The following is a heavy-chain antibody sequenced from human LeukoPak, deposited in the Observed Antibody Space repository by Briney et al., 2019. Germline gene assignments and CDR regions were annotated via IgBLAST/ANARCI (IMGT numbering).Heavy chain of an antibody. CDR1: GFTFSSYG. CDR3: AEVGVPRGSYSVRFDY. CDR2: ISYDGSNK. D-gene: IGHD1-26*01. Sequence: GGSLRLSCAASGFTFSSYGMHWVRQAPGKGLEWVAVISYDGSNKYYADSVKGRFTISRDNSKNTLYLQMNSLRAEDTAVYYCAEVGVPRGSYSVRFDYWGQGTLVTVSS. V-gene: IGHV3-30*18. J-gene: IGHJ4*02.